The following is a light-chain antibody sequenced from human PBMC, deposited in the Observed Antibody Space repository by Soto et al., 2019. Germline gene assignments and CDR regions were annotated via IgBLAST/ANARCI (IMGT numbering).Light chain of an antibody. CDR2: DTS. CDR3: LLSYSGARPWV. V-gene: IGLV7-46*01. CDR1: TGAVTSGHY. Sequence: QAVVTQEPSLTVSPGGTVTLTCGSSTGAVTSGHYPYWFQQKPGQAPRTLIYDTSNKHSWTPARFSGSLLGGKAALTLSGAQPEDEAEYYCLLSYSGARPWVFGGGTKHTVL. J-gene: IGLJ3*02.